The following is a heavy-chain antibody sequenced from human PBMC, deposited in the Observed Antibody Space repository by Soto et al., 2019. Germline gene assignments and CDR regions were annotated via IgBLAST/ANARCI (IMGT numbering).Heavy chain of an antibody. CDR3: AKAQFGSSTWYYYDMDV. V-gene: IGHV1-2*02. J-gene: IGHJ6*02. D-gene: IGHD6-13*01. CDR1: GYSFTDYH. Sequence: ASVKVSCKASGYSFTDYHIHWVRQAPGQGLEWMGWINPKSGGTNYAQKFQDRVTMARDTSINTAYMELSRLRSDDTAMYYCAKAQFGSSTWYYYDMDVWGQGTTVTVSS. CDR2: INPKSGGT.